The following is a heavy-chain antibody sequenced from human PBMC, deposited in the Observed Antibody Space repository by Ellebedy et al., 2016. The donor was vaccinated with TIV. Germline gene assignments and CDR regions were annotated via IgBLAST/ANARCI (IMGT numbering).Heavy chain of an antibody. CDR2: ISNDGTNT. Sequence: GESLKISXGVSGFNFTRSWMHWVRQAPGKGLVWLSRISNDGTNTTYADSVRGRFTISRDNAKNFLYLQMSSLRPADTAVYYCVRVSRSGSKYWGQGTLVTVSS. J-gene: IGHJ4*02. V-gene: IGHV3-74*01. CDR3: VRVSRSGSKY. D-gene: IGHD5-12*01. CDR1: GFNFTRSW.